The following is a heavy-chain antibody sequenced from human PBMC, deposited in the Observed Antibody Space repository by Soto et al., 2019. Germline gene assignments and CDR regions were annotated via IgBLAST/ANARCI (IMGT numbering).Heavy chain of an antibody. J-gene: IGHJ4*02. D-gene: IGHD6-19*01. CDR1: GASISAYA. V-gene: IGHV4-4*07. Sequence: PSETLSLTGTVSGASISAYAWSWIRQPAGKGLEWIGRLYSSGNTNYNPSFKSRLTMSADTSKNQFSLKLSSVTAADTAVYSCARGPYSSGWYVVDYWGQGTLVTV. CDR2: LYSSGNT. CDR3: ARGPYSSGWYVVDY.